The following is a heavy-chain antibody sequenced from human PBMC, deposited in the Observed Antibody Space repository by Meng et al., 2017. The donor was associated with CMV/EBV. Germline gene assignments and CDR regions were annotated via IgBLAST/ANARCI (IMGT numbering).Heavy chain of an antibody. CDR3: ATRLVPATEYNWFDP. CDR2: INHSGST. CDR1: GGSFSGYY. V-gene: IGHV4-34*01. Sequence: VYGGSFSGYYWSWIRQPPGKGLEWSGEINHSGSTNYNPSLKSRVTISVDTSKNQFSLKLSSVTAADTAVYYCATRLVPATEYNWFDPWGQGTLVTVSS. J-gene: IGHJ5*02. D-gene: IGHD2-2*01.